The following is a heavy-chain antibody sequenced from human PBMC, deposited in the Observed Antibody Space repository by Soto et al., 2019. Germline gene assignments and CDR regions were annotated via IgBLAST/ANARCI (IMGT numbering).Heavy chain of an antibody. CDR3: ARATQYHILTGYYQLYFYYFMYV. CDR2: ISSSSSTM. J-gene: IGHJ6*03. CDR1: GFTLSSYS. V-gene: IGHV3-48*01. D-gene: IGHD3-9*01. Sequence: EVQLVESGGGLVQPGESLRLSCTASGFTLSSYSMNWVRQAPGKGLEWISYISSSSSTMFYSDSVKGRFTIARDNDKNSLFLQMNSLRAEDTALYYCARATQYHILTGYYQLYFYYFMYVWGQGTTVTVSS.